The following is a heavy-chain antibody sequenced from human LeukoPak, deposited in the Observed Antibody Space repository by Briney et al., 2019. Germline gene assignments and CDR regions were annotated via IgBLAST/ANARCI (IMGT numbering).Heavy chain of an antibody. J-gene: IGHJ4*02. V-gene: IGHV3-48*03. Sequence: PGGSLRLSCAASGFTFSGYEMNWVRQAPGKGLEWVSYISTSGSTIYYADSVKGRFTISRDNAKKSLYLQMNSLRAEDTAVYYCASKYSSSWDGDYWGQGTLVTVSS. CDR1: GFTFSGYE. CDR3: ASKYSSSWDGDY. CDR2: ISTSGSTI. D-gene: IGHD6-13*01.